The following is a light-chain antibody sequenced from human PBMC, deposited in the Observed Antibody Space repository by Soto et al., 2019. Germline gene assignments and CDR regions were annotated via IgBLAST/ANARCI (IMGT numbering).Light chain of an antibody. CDR2: GAS. V-gene: IGKV3-20*01. CDR1: QSVSSSY. CDR3: QQYGSSPNT. Sequence: EIVLTQSSGTLSLSPGERATLSCRASQSVSSSYLAWYQQKPGQAPRLLIYGASSRATGIPDRFSGSGSGTEFTLTISRLEPEDFAVYYCQQYGSSPNTFGQGTKLEIK. J-gene: IGKJ2*01.